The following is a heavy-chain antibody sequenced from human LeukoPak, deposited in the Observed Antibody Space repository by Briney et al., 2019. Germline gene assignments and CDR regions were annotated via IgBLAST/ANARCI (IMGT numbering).Heavy chain of an antibody. CDR2: IYYSGSS. Sequence: SETLSLTCTVSGGSISSSSYYWGWIRQPPGKGLEWIGSIYYSGSSYYNPSLKSRVTISVDTSKNQFSLKLRSVTAADTAVYYCARHVHSTPMIVVVITPPYLPDFDVWGRGTPVTVSS. J-gene: IGHJ2*01. CDR1: GGSISSSSYY. D-gene: IGHD3-22*01. CDR3: ARHVHSTPMIVVVITPPYLPDFDV. V-gene: IGHV4-39*01.